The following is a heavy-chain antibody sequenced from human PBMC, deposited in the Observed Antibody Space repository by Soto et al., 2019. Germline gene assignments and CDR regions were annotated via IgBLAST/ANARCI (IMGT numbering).Heavy chain of an antibody. CDR1: GGSISSGGYY. J-gene: IGHJ4*02. CDR2: IYYSGST. V-gene: IGHV4-31*03. Sequence: TSETLSLTCTVSGGSISSGGYYWSWIRQHPGKGLEWIGYIYYSGSTYYNPSLKSRVTISVDTSKNQFSLKLSSVTAADTAVYYCASVASSGYYYWGQGTLVTVSS. D-gene: IGHD3-22*01. CDR3: ASVASSGYYY.